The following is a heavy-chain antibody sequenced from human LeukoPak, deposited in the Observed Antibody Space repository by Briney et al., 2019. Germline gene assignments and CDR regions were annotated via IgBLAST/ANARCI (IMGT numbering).Heavy chain of an antibody. CDR2: INSDGSST. CDR1: GFTFSSYW. V-gene: IGHV3-74*01. CDR3: ARGRYSGSYLLDY. Sequence: GGSLRLSCAASGFTFSSYWMHWVRQAPGKGLVWVSRINSDGSSTSYADSVKGRITISRDNAKNTLYLQMNSLRAEDTALYYCARGRYSGSYLLDYWGQGTLVTVSS. D-gene: IGHD1-26*01. J-gene: IGHJ4*02.